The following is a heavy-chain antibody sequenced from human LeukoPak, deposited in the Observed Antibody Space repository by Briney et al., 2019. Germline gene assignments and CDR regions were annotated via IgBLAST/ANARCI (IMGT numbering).Heavy chain of an antibody. V-gene: IGHV3-23*01. CDR1: GFTFCVYA. Sequence: PGGSLRLSCATSGFTFCVYAMSWVRQAPGEGLEWVSTISDSGGSTYYAGSVKGWFTISRGNSKNTLYLLMNELSAEDTAVYYCAKSHALEYRGYFDYWGQGTLVTVSS. CDR3: AKSHALEYRGYFDY. CDR2: ISDSGGST. D-gene: IGHD2/OR15-2a*01. J-gene: IGHJ4*02.